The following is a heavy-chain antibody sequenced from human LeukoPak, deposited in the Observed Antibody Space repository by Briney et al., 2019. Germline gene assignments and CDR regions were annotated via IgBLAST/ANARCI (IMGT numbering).Heavy chain of an antibody. CDR2: ISYDGSNK. Sequence: GGSLRLSCAASGFTFSSYAMRWVRQAPGKGLEWVAVISYDGSNKYYADSVKGRFTISRDNSKNTLYLQMNSLRAEDTAVYYCARDHKREDYYDSSGYYPYWGQGTLVTVSS. CDR1: GFTFSSYA. V-gene: IGHV3-30-3*01. CDR3: ARDHKREDYYDSSGYYPY. J-gene: IGHJ4*02. D-gene: IGHD3-22*01.